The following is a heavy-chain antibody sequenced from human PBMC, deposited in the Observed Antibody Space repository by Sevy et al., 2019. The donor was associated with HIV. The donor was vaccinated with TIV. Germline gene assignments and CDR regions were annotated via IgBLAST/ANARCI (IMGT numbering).Heavy chain of an antibody. CDR2: INHSGST. Sequence: SETLSLTCAVSGGSFSGYYWSWIRQPPGKGLEWIGEINHSGSTNYNPFLKSRVTISVDTSKNQFSLKLSSVTAADTAVYYWARENPGMLVTFDYWGQGTLVTVSS. CDR3: ARENPGMLVTFDY. J-gene: IGHJ4*02. CDR1: GGSFSGYY. V-gene: IGHV4-34*01. D-gene: IGHD2-8*01.